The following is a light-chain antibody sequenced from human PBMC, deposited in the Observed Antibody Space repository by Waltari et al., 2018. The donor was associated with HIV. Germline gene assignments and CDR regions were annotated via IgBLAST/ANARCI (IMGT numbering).Light chain of an antibody. V-gene: IGLV4-69*01. CDR2: LNADGSQ. Sequence: QLVVTQSPSASAALGAAVRLNCTLTSGYSKYAIAWPQQSPGKGPRFLMKLNADGSQRKSDGIPDRFSGSSSGTERYLIISSLQSDDEGDYYCHSWGNDYLVFGGGTKLTVL. CDR3: HSWGNDYLV. J-gene: IGLJ2*01. CDR1: SGYSKYA.